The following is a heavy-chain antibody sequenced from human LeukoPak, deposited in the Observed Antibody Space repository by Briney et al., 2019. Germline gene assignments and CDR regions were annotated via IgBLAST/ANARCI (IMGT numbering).Heavy chain of an antibody. D-gene: IGHD3-10*01. V-gene: IGHV3-23*01. Sequence: TGGSLRLSCAASGFTLSSYAMSWVRQAPGKGLEWVSSISGSGGSTYYADCVKGRFTISRDNSNNTLYLQMNSLRAEDTAVYYCAKGYHYYGSGSYYKQDYWGQGTLVTVSS. CDR3: AKGYHYYGSGSYYKQDY. J-gene: IGHJ4*02. CDR1: GFTLSSYA. CDR2: ISGSGGST.